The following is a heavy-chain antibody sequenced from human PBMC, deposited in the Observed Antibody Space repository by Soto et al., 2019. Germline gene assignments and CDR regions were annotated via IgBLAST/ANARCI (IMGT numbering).Heavy chain of an antibody. V-gene: IGHV5-51*01. CDR3: ARTLLTGDGDNWFDP. Sequence: GESLKISCKGSGYSFTSYWIGWVRQMPGKGLEWMGIIYPGDSDTRYSPSFQGQVTISADKSISTAYLQWSSLKASDTAMYYCARTLLTGDGDNWFDPWGQGTLVTVSS. J-gene: IGHJ5*02. CDR1: GYSFTSYW. CDR2: IYPGDSDT. D-gene: IGHD7-27*01.